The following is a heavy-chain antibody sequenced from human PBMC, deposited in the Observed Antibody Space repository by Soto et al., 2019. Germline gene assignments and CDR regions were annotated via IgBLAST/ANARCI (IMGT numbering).Heavy chain of an antibody. CDR2: ISGSDGST. CDR3: ARRSRSWAFDY. Sequence: EVQLLESGGGLVQPGGSLRLSCAASGFTFSSYAMNWVRQAPGKGLEWLSVISGSDGSTYYADSVKGRFTISRDNSKNTLKLQMNSLRAEDTAVYYCARRSRSWAFDYWGQGTLVTVSS. V-gene: IGHV3-23*01. J-gene: IGHJ4*02. D-gene: IGHD6-13*01. CDR1: GFTFSSYA.